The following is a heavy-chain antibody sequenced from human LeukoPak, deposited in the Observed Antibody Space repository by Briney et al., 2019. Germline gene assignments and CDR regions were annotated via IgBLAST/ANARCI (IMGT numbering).Heavy chain of an antibody. J-gene: IGHJ4*02. V-gene: IGHV3-7*01. Sequence: GGSLRLSCEVSGLNFNNAWMSWVRQAPGKGLEWVANIKQDGSEKYYVDSVKGRFTISRDNAKNSLYLQMNSLRAEDTAVYYCARSPIVVVPAALDYWGQGTLVTVSS. D-gene: IGHD2-2*01. CDR1: GLNFNNAW. CDR3: ARSPIVVVPAALDY. CDR2: IKQDGSEK.